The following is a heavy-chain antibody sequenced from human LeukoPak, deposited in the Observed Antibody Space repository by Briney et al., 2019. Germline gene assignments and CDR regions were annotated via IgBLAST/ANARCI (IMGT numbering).Heavy chain of an antibody. CDR2: IWYDGSNK. Sequence: GGSLRLSCAASGFTFSSYGMHWVRQAPGKGLEWVAVIWYDGSNKYYADSVKGRFTISRDNSKNTLYLQMNSLRAEDTAVYCCARDVTISNWNYVGDAFDIWGQGTMVTVSS. J-gene: IGHJ3*02. CDR1: GFTFSSYG. V-gene: IGHV3-33*01. D-gene: IGHD1-7*01. CDR3: ARDVTISNWNYVGDAFDI.